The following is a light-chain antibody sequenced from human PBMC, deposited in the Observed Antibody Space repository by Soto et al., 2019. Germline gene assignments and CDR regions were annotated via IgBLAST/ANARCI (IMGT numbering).Light chain of an antibody. CDR2: GAY. CDR1: QSVSSSD. Sequence: ENVLTQSPGTLSLSPGERATLSCRASQSVSSSDLAWYQQKPGQAPRLLIFGAYSRATGIPDRFSGSGSGTDFTLTIRRLEPEDSAVYYCQQSGSSRTFGQGTKVDI. J-gene: IGKJ1*01. CDR3: QQSGSSRT. V-gene: IGKV3-20*01.